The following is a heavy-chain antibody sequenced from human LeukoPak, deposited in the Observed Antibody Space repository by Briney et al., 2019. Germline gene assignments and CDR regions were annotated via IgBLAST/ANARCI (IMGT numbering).Heavy chain of an antibody. D-gene: IGHD6-13*01. CDR3: AREGIAAADPFDY. CDR2: INAGNGNT. CDR1: GYTFTGYY. V-gene: IGHV1-3*03. Sequence: ASVKVSCKASGYTFTGYYMHWVRQAPGQGLEWMGWINAGNGNTKYSQEFQGRVTITRDTSASTAYMELSSLRSEDMAVYYCAREGIAAADPFDYWGQGTLVTVSS. J-gene: IGHJ4*02.